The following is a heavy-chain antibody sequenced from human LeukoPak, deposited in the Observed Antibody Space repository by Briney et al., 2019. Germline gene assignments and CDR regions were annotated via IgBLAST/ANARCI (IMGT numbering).Heavy chain of an antibody. Sequence: SVKVSCKASGGTFSSYAISWVRQAPGQGLEWMGGIIPIFGTANYAQKFQGRVTITADESTSTAYMELSSLRSEDTAVYYCATRYCSSTSSPQGGGAFDIWGQGTMVTVSS. CDR2: IIPIFGTA. CDR3: ATRYCSSTSSPQGGGAFDI. V-gene: IGHV1-69*13. J-gene: IGHJ3*02. CDR1: GGTFSSYA. D-gene: IGHD2-2*01.